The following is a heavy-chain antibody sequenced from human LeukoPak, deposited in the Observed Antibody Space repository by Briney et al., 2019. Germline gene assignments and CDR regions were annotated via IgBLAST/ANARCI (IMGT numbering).Heavy chain of an antibody. J-gene: IGHJ4*02. CDR1: GFTFSSYW. V-gene: IGHV3-7*01. Sequence: GGSLRLSCAASGFTFSSYWMSWVRQAPGKGLEWVANIKQDGSEKYYVDSVKGRFTISRDNAKNSLYLQMNGLRAEDTAVYYCARGRGGYSYGSSFDYWGQGTLVTVSS. D-gene: IGHD5-18*01. CDR2: IKQDGSEK. CDR3: ARGRGGYSYGSSFDY.